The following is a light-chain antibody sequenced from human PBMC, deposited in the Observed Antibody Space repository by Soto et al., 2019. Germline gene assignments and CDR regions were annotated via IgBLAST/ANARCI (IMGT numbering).Light chain of an antibody. Sequence: ELVLTQSPATLSLSPGERATLSCRASQSVAGYLAWYQQKPGQGPKHLIYDSFTMATGTPARFRGSGSGTDLPLTISSLEPENFAIYYCQHRSNWRMYTFGQGTKREIK. CDR2: DSF. CDR1: QSVAGY. V-gene: IGKV3-11*01. J-gene: IGKJ2*01. CDR3: QHRSNWRMYT.